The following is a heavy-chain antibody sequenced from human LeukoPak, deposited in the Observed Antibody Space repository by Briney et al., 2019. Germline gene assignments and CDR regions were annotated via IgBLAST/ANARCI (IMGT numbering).Heavy chain of an antibody. J-gene: IGHJ1*01. CDR2: INPDGRDT. Sequence: GGSLRLSCVVSGFTFNRCWMNWVRQAPGKGLEWVAHINPDGRDTYYVASVKGRFTISRDNAQTSMYLQMNSLRVEDTAAYYCTRWGDTTAEYFQRWGQGTLVTVSS. D-gene: IGHD2-21*02. CDR1: GFTFNRCW. V-gene: IGHV3-7*01. CDR3: TRWGDTTAEYFQR.